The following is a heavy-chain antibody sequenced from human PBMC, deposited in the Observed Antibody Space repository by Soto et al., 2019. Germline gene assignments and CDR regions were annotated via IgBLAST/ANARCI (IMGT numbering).Heavy chain of an antibody. D-gene: IGHD3-22*01. V-gene: IGHV3-66*01. CDR2: MYSDGRT. CDR3: ARVTTLAFDY. J-gene: IGHJ4*02. CDR1: GLTVSTNY. Sequence: EVQLVESGGGLVQPGGSLRLSCAAPGLTVSTNYMSWVRQAPGKGLEWVSIMYSDGRTYHADSVKGRFTISRDNSKNRLYLQMNSLRAEDTAVYYCARVTTLAFDYWGQGTLVTVSS.